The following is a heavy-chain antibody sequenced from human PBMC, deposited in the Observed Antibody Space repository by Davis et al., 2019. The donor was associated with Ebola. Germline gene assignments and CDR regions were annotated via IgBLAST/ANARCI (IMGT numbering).Heavy chain of an antibody. Sequence: GGSLTLSCAVSGFTFSNYAMHWVRQAPGKGPEWVALISYDGINKFYADSVKGRFTISRDNSKNTLYLQTDSLRAEDTAVYYCARNPLARFMGGVSSGWSLVAWGQGALVTVSS. J-gene: IGHJ4*02. D-gene: IGHD6-19*01. CDR1: GFTFSNYA. CDR3: ARNPLARFMGGVSSGWSLVA. CDR2: ISYDGINK. V-gene: IGHV3-30-3*01.